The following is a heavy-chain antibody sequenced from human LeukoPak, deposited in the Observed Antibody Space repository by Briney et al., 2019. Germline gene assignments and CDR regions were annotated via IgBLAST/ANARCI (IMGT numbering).Heavy chain of an antibody. CDR1: GFTFDDYG. D-gene: IGHD3-10*01. J-gene: IGHJ4*02. V-gene: IGHV3-20*01. Sequence: SGGSLRLSCAASGFTFDDYGMSWVRQAPGKGLEWVSGINWNGGSTGYADSVKGRFTISRDNAKNSLYLQMNSLRAEDTALYHCARSLWFGETVGVYWGQGTLVTVSS. CDR2: INWNGGST. CDR3: ARSLWFGETVGVY.